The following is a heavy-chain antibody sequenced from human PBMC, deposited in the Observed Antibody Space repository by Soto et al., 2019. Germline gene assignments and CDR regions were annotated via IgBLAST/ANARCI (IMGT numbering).Heavy chain of an antibody. CDR3: AKNSDWLFYCSSTSCPEFDY. J-gene: IGHJ4*02. CDR1: GFTFSSYA. CDR2: ISGSGGST. D-gene: IGHD2-2*01. V-gene: IGHV3-23*01. Sequence: EVQLLESGGGLVQPGGSLRLSCAASGFTFSSYAMSWVRQAPGKGLEWVSAISGSGGSTYYADSVKGRFTISRDNSKNTLYLQMNSLRAEDTAVYYCAKNSDWLFYCSSTSCPEFDYWGQGTLVTVSS.